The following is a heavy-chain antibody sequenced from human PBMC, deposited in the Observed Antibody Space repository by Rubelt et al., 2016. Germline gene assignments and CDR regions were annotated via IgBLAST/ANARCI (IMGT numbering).Heavy chain of an antibody. CDR3: AGLDVVVVAATLDY. V-gene: IGHV3-11*06. Sequence: GRFTIFRDNAKNSLYLQMNSLRAEDTAVYYCAGLDVVVVAATLDYWGQGTLVTVSS. J-gene: IGHJ4*02. D-gene: IGHD2-15*01.